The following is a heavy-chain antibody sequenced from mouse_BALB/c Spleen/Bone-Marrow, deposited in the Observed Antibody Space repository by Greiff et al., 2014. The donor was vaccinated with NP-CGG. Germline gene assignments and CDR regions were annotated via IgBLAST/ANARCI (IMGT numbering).Heavy chain of an antibody. D-gene: IGHD4-1*02. CDR1: GYAFSSSW. CDR2: IYPGDGDT. Sequence: QVQLQQSGPELVKPGASVKISCKASGYAFSSSWMNRVKQRPGQGLEWIGRIYPGDGDTNYNGKFKGKATLTADKSSSTAYMQLSSLTSVDSAVYFCARFSTVYYFDYWGQGTTLTVSS. J-gene: IGHJ2*01. CDR3: ARFSTVYYFDY. V-gene: IGHV1-82*01.